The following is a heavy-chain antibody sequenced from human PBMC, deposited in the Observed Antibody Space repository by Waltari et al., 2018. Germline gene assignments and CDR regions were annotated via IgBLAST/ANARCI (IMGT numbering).Heavy chain of an antibody. CDR2: IYYSGST. CDR3: AGGSGSYYLFDY. D-gene: IGHD3-10*01. V-gene: IGHV4-39*07. CDR1: GGSISSRSYY. J-gene: IGHJ4*02. Sequence: QLQLQESGPGLVKPSETLSLTCTVSGGSISSRSYYWGWIRQPPGKGLEWIGSIYYSGSTYYNPSLKSRVTISVDTSKNQFSLKLSSVTAADTAVYYCAGGSGSYYLFDYWGQGTLVTVSS.